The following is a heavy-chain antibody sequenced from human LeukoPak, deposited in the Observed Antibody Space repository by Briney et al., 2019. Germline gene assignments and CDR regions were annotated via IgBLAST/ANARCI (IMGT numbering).Heavy chain of an antibody. Sequence: MTSQTLSLTCAVSGGSMSSVSNFWSWIRQPAGKGLEWIGYIYYSGSTNYNPSLKSRVTISVDKSKNQFSLKLSSVTAADTAVYYCARAPYGDPDAFDIWGQGTMVTVSS. D-gene: IGHD4-17*01. CDR2: IYYSGST. V-gene: IGHV4-61*09. CDR3: ARAPYGDPDAFDI. J-gene: IGHJ3*02. CDR1: GGSMSSVSNF.